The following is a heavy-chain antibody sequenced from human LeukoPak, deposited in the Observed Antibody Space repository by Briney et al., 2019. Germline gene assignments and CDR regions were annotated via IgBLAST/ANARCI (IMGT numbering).Heavy chain of an antibody. J-gene: IGHJ5*02. CDR3: TRVATVSAINWFDP. CDR2: IRSKANSYAT. CDR1: GFTFSGSA. V-gene: IGHV3-73*01. D-gene: IGHD5-12*01. Sequence: GGSLRLSCAASGFTFSGSAMHWVRQASGKGLEWVGRIRSKANSYATAYAASVKGRFTISRDDSKNTAYLQMNSLKTEDTAVHYCTRVATVSAINWFDPWGQGTLVTVSS.